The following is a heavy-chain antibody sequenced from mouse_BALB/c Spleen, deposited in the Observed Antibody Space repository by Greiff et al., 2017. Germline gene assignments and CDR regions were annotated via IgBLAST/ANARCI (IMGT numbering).Heavy chain of an antibody. CDR3: ATQLRPDYFDY. V-gene: IGHV3-6*02. Sequence: ESGPGLVKPSQSLSLTCSVTGYSITSGYYWNWIRQFPGNKLEWMGYISYDGSNNYNPSLKNRISITRDTSKNQFFLKLNSVTTEDTATYYCATQLRPDYFDYWGQGTTLTVSS. CDR2: ISYDGSN. J-gene: IGHJ2*01. D-gene: IGHD1-2*01. CDR1: GYSITSGYY.